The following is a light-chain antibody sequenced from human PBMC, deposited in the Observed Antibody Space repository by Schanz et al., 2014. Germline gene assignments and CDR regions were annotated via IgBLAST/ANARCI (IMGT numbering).Light chain of an antibody. CDR3: TSYTSSSSPVV. J-gene: IGLJ2*01. Sequence: QSGLTHPPSASGSPGQSVTISCTGTSSDVGGYDYVSWYQQHPGTSPKLMIYDVSNRPSGVPDRFSGYKSGNTASLTIAGLQADDEADYYCTSYTSSSSPVVFGGGTKLTV. CDR2: DVS. CDR1: SSDVGGYDY. V-gene: IGLV2-18*02.